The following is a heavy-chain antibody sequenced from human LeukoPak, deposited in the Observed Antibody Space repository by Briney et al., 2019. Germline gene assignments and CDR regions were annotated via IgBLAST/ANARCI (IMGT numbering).Heavy chain of an antibody. CDR1: GFTFSSYA. CDR3: ARGSRDTYYYDGHDAFDI. V-gene: IGHV3-64*01. D-gene: IGHD3-22*01. Sequence: PGGSLRLSCAASGFTFSSYAMHWVRQAPGKGLEYVSAISSNGGSTYYANSVEGRFTISRDNSKNTLYLQMGSLRAEDMAVYYCARGSRDTYYYDGHDAFDIWGQGTMVTVSS. J-gene: IGHJ3*02. CDR2: ISSNGGST.